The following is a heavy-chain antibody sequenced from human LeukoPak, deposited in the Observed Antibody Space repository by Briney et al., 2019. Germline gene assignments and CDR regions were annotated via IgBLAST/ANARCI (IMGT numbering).Heavy chain of an antibody. CDR3: AKQDYGTTTGYDY. Sequence: KPGGSLRLSCAASGFTFSRYAMSWVRQAPGKGLEWVSAISGSGGSTYYADSVKGRFTISRDNSKNTLYLQMNSLIAEDTAVYYCAKQDYGTTTGYDYWGQGTLVTVSS. J-gene: IGHJ4*02. V-gene: IGHV3-23*01. CDR1: GFTFSRYA. CDR2: ISGSGGST. D-gene: IGHD4-17*01.